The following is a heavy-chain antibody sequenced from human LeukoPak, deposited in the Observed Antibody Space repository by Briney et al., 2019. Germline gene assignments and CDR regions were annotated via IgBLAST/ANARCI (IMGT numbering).Heavy chain of an antibody. V-gene: IGHV4-39*07. CDR2: IYYSGST. CDR1: GGSISSSSYY. J-gene: IGHJ5*02. Sequence: PSETLSLTCTVSGGSISSSSYYWGWIRQPPGKGLEWIGSIYYSGSTYYNPSLKSRVTISVDTSKNQFSLKLSSVTAADTAVYYCARVEGDCGGDCYSNWFDPWGQGTLVTVSS. D-gene: IGHD2-21*02. CDR3: ARVEGDCGGDCYSNWFDP.